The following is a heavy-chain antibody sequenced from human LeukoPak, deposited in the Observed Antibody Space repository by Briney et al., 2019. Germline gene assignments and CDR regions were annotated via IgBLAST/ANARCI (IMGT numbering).Heavy chain of an antibody. V-gene: IGHV3-23*01. D-gene: IGHD4-23*01. CDR1: GFTFSSYA. Sequence: GGSLRLSCAASGFTFSSYAMSWVRQAPGKGLEWVSSFSGSGVSTYYADSVKGRFTISRDNSKNTLYMQMNSLRAEDTAVYYCAKLVTHFDYWGQGTLVTVSS. CDR3: AKLVTHFDY. CDR2: FSGSGVST. J-gene: IGHJ4*02.